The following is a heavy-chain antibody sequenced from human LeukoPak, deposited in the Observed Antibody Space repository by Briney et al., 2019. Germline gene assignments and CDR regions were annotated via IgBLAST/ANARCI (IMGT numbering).Heavy chain of an antibody. Sequence: SQTLSLTCTVSGFTISSIDYYWSCPRQHPGKLLEWNGIIYYSGSTYYNPSLDSRVAISVDTSKNQFSARVGSVTAADTAVYYCARVGNHKFDIWGQGTLVTVSS. CDR1: GFTISSIDYY. D-gene: IGHD1-14*01. J-gene: IGHJ4*02. V-gene: IGHV4-31*03. CDR2: IYYSGST. CDR3: ARVGNHKFDI.